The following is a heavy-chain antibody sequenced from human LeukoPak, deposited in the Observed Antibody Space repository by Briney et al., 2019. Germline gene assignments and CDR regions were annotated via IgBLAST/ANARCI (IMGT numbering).Heavy chain of an antibody. J-gene: IGHJ4*02. CDR2: INDSGGST. CDR3: AKARTRGYSYGSFDY. Sequence: GGSLRLSCAASGFTFSNYAMSWVRQAPGKGLEWVSAINDSGGSTYYADSVKGRFTISRDNSKNTLYLQMNSLRAEDTAVYYCAKARTRGYSYGSFDYWGQGTLVTVSS. V-gene: IGHV3-23*01. D-gene: IGHD5-18*01. CDR1: GFTFSNYA.